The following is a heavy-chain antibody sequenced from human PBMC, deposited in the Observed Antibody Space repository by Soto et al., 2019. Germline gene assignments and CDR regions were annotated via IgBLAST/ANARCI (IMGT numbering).Heavy chain of an antibody. D-gene: IGHD6-6*01. CDR3: ARYYEYSTSSGDFDY. CDR2: IYYSGST. J-gene: IGHJ4*02. CDR1: GVSISSYY. Sequence: NPSETLSLTCTVSGVSISSYYWSWIRQPPGKGLEWIGYIYYSGSTNYNPSLKSRVTISVDTSKNQFSLKLTSVTAADTAVYYCARYYEYSTSSGDFDYWGQGTLVTVSS. V-gene: IGHV4-59*01.